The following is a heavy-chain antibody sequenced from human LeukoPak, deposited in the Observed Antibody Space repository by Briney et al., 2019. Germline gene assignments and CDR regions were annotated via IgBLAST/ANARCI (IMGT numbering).Heavy chain of an antibody. J-gene: IGHJ4*02. V-gene: IGHV3-74*03. CDR1: GFTFTNHW. CDR2: INERGRDT. Sequence: GGSLRLSCAASGFTFTNHWMHWVRQAPGKGLVWVSRINERGRDTMYADSVKGRFSISRDNAKNTVNLQMNSLRAEDTGVYYCVRDEALWRLDYWGQGTLVTVPS. CDR3: VRDEALWRLDY. D-gene: IGHD2-21*01.